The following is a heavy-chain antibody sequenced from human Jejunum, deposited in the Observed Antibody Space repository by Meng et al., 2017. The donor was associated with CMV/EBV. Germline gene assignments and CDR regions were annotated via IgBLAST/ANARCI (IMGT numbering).Heavy chain of an antibody. CDR2: MHYSGSA. V-gene: IGHV4-39*01. CDR3: ARQPLEQQPIYFDY. J-gene: IGHJ4*02. Sequence: VGSIGSSSYYWGWTRQPPGKGLEWIVSMHYSGSAYYNPSLKSRVTISVDTSKNQFSLRLRFVTAADTAVYYCARQPLEQQPIYFDYWGQGTLVTVSS. D-gene: IGHD6-13*01. CDR1: VGSIGSSSYY.